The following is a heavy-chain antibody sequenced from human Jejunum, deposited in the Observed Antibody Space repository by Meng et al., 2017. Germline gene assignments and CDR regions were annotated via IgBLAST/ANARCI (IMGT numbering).Heavy chain of an antibody. CDR2: ISYDGSDE. Sequence: GESLKIFCAASGFTFSDYSMHWVRQAPGKGLEWVTFISYDGSDEYYADSVNGRFTISRDNSKNTLYLQMDSLRAGDTAVYYCARVKWELLGLFDLWGQGTLVTVSS. CDR3: ARVKWELLGLFDL. CDR1: GFTFSDYS. V-gene: IGHV3-30*04. J-gene: IGHJ4*02. D-gene: IGHD1-26*01.